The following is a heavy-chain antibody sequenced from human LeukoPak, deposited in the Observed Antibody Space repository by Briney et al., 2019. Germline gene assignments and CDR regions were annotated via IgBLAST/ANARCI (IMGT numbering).Heavy chain of an antibody. CDR1: GFTFSSYS. V-gene: IGHV3-21*01. J-gene: IGHJ4*02. Sequence: GSLRLSCAASGFTFSSYSMNWVRQATGKGLEWVSSISSSSSYIYYADSVKGRFTISRDNAKNSLYLQMNSLRAEDTAVYYCARDELLESSFNYWGQGTLVTVSS. D-gene: IGHD1-1*01. CDR3: ARDELLESSFNY. CDR2: ISSSSSYI.